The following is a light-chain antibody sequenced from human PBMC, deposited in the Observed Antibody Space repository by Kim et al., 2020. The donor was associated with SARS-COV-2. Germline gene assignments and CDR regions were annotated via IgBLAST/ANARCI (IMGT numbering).Light chain of an antibody. CDR3: QQNDSPPRT. J-gene: IGKJ1*01. CDR2: DAS. CDR1: QGISSY. Sequence: ASVGDRVTITCRASQGISSYLNWYQQKPGKAPALLIYDASRLESGVPSRFSGSGSGTDFTLTISSLQPEDIATYFCQQNDSPPRTFGQGTKVDIK. V-gene: IGKV1-39*01.